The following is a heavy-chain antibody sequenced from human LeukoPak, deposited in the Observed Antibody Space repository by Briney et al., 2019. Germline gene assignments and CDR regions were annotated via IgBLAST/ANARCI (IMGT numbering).Heavy chain of an antibody. Sequence: ASVQVSCRASGYTFTDHYIHWVRQAPGQGLEWMGRINPDIDVANYAGKFQGRVTMTRDTSISTAYMDLGSLTSDDTAVYYCARAVIRGIHFDSWGQGTLVTVSS. CDR3: ARAVIRGIHFDS. D-gene: IGHD3-10*01. V-gene: IGHV1-2*06. CDR2: INPDIDVA. J-gene: IGHJ4*02. CDR1: GYTFTDHY.